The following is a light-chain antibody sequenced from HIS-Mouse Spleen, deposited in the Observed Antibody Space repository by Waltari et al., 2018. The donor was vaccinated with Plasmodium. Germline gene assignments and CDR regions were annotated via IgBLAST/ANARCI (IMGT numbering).Light chain of an antibody. CDR2: AAS. Sequence: DIQMTQSPSSLSASVGDRVTITCRASQSISNYLNWYQQKPGKAPKFLIYAASTLQSGVPSRFSGSGSGTDFTLTINSLEAEDAATYYCHQSSSLPTFGQGTKVEIK. CDR3: HQSSSLPT. J-gene: IGKJ1*01. CDR1: QSISNY. V-gene: IGKV1-39*01.